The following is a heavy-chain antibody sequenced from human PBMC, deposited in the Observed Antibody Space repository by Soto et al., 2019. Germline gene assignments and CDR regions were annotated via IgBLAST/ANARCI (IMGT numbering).Heavy chain of an antibody. V-gene: IGHV1-8*01. J-gene: IGHJ4*02. CDR2: MNPNSGNT. CDR1: GYTFTSYD. Sequence: QVQLVQSGAEVKKPGASVKVSCKASGYTFTSYDINWVRQATGQGLEWMGWMNPNSGNTGYAQKFQGRVTLARNTSISTAYMELSSLRSEDTAVYYCARERSSGWYVDYWGQGTLVTVSS. CDR3: ARERSSGWYVDY. D-gene: IGHD6-19*01.